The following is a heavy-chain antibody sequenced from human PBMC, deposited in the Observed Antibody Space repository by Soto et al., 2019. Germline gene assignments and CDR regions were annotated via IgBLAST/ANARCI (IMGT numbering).Heavy chain of an antibody. Sequence: ESGGGVLQPGRSLRLSCAASGFTFSSFAMHGVRQAPGKGLEWVAFISYDGSNTYYADSVKGRVTISRDNSKKTVYLEINSLRAEDTAVYHCAKELTLGIVGAWGHYFEYWGQGTLVTVSS. CDR3: AKELTLGIVGAWGHYFEY. V-gene: IGHV3-30-3*01. CDR2: ISYDGSNT. CDR1: GFTFSSFA. D-gene: IGHD1-26*01. J-gene: IGHJ4*02.